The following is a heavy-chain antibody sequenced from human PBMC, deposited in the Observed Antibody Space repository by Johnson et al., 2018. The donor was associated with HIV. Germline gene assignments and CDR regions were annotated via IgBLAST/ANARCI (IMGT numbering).Heavy chain of an antibody. CDR2: ISYDGSNK. CDR1: GFTFSSYA. CDR3: ARDTTSGLDGSSLDGAFDS. Sequence: QVQLVESGGGVVQPGRSLRLSCAASGFTFSSYAMHWVRQAPGKGLEWVAVISYDGSNKYYADSVKGRFTISRDNSKNTLYLQMNSLRAEDTAVYYCARDTTSGLDGSSLDGAFDSCGQGTMVTVSS. J-gene: IGHJ3*02. V-gene: IGHV3-30-3*01. D-gene: IGHD6-13*01.